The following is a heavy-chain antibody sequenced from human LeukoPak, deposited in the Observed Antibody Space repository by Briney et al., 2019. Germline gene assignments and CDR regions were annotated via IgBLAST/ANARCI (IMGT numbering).Heavy chain of an antibody. CDR1: GFSINNFG. V-gene: IGHV3-30*02. Sequence: GGSLRLSCAASGFSINNFGMHWIRQAPGKGLEWVAFISSGGSDKYYSDSVKGRFTISKDNSKTTLYLQMNSLRDDDTAMYYCAKDTPVSNWGQGTMVTVSS. CDR2: ISSGGSDK. J-gene: IGHJ3*01. CDR3: AKDTPVSN.